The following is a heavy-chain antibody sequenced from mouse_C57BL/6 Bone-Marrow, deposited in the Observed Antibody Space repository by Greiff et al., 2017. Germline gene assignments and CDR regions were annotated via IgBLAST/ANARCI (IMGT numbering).Heavy chain of an antibody. CDR3: ARDGGYYGRRNWDFDV. V-gene: IGHV3-6*01. J-gene: IGHJ1*03. CDR1: GYSITSGYY. Sequence: VQLKESGPGLVKPSQSLSLTCSVTGYSITSGYYWNWIRQFPGNKLEWMGYISYDGSNNYNPSLKNRISITRDTSKNQFFLKLTSVTTEDTATYDCARDGGYYGRRNWDFDVWGTGTTVTVSS. D-gene: IGHD1-1*01. CDR2: ISYDGSN.